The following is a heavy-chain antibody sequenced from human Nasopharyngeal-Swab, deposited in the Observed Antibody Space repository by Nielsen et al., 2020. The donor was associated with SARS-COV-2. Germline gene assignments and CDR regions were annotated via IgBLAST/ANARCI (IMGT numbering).Heavy chain of an antibody. Sequence: SQTLSLTCAVYGGSFSGYYWSWIRQPPGKGLEWIGEINHSGSTNYNPSLKSRVTISVDTSKNQFSLKLSSVTAADTAVYYCARAGSGPLYAFDIWGQGTVVTVSS. V-gene: IGHV4-34*01. CDR3: ARAGSGPLYAFDI. CDR1: GGSFSGYY. J-gene: IGHJ3*02. D-gene: IGHD6-19*01. CDR2: INHSGST.